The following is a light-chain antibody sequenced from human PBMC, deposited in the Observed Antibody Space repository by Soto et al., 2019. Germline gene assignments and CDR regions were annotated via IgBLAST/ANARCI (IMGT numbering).Light chain of an antibody. CDR3: HQYNNWPIT. J-gene: IGKJ5*01. Sequence: ELVMTQSPATLSVSPGERATLSCRASQSVSRNLAWYQQKPGQAPRLLIYGASTRATGIPARFSGSGSGTEFTLTISSLQSEDFAVYYCHQYNNWPITFGQGTRLEIK. V-gene: IGKV3-15*01. CDR1: QSVSRN. CDR2: GAS.